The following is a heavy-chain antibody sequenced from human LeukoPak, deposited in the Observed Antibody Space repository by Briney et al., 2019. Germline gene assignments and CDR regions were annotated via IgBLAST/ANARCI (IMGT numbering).Heavy chain of an antibody. J-gene: IGHJ4*02. V-gene: IGHV1-69*04. CDR1: GGTFSRYG. Sequence: ASVKVSCKASGGTFSRYGISWVRQAPGQGLEWMGGIIPIPGIANYAQKFQGRVTITADKSTSTDYVELSSLRSEDTAVYYCAAVGGTSGSEYWGQGTLVTVSS. CDR2: IIPIPGIA. D-gene: IGHD1-26*01. CDR3: AAVGGTSGSEY.